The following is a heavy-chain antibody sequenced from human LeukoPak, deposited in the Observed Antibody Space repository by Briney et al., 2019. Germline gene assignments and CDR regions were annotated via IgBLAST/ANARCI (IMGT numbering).Heavy chain of an antibody. CDR1: GGSISSYD. CDR3: ARYGSAHWFDP. CDR2: IRYRGST. V-gene: IGHV4-59*01. Sequence: RSETVSLTCTVSGGSISSYDWSWIRQPPGKGLEWIGFIRYRGSTNYNPSLKSRVTISVDTSKNQFSLRLTSVTAADTAVYYCARYGSAHWFDPWGQGTLVTV. D-gene: IGHD4-17*01. J-gene: IGHJ5*02.